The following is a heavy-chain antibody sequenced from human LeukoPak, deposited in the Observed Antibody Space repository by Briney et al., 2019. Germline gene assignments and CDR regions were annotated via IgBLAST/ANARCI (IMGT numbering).Heavy chain of an antibody. D-gene: IGHD1-26*01. CDR3: ARDRYSGSYGGYFDY. J-gene: IGHJ4*02. CDR1: GFTFSSYE. Sequence: GVSRRLSCAASGFTFSSYEMNWVRQAPGKGLEWISYISSSGSTIYYADSVKGRFTISRDNSKNTLYLQMDSLRAEDTAVFYCARDRYSGSYGGYFDYWGQGTLVTVSS. CDR2: ISSSGSTI. V-gene: IGHV3-48*03.